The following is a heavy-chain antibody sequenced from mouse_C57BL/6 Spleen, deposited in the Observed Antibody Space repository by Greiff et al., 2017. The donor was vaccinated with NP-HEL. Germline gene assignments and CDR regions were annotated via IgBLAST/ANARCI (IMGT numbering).Heavy chain of an antibody. CDR1: GYTFTSYW. CDR2: INPNSGST. CDR3: ARSGDYDVG. V-gene: IGHV1-64*01. Sequence: QVQLQQPGAELVKPGASVKLSCKASGYTFTSYWMHWVKQRPGQGLEWIGMINPNSGSTNYNEKFKSKATLTVDKSSSTAYMQLSSVTSEDSAVYDCARSGDYDVGWGKGTTLTVSS. D-gene: IGHD2-4*01. J-gene: IGHJ2*01.